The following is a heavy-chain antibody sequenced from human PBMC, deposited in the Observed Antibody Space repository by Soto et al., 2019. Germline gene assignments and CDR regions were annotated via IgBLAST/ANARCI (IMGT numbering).Heavy chain of an antibody. CDR3: ATSHKGYNWNYFDL. D-gene: IGHD1-20*01. CDR1: GGAMNVSYDS. Sequence: PSYTISLTCAVCGGAMNVSYDSWAWLGQSPGKGPEWIGSVFYTGFTSYNPSLESRVSVSVDTSKRQFSLKLSAVTAADTAVYYCATSHKGYNWNYFDLWGQGALVTVTS. J-gene: IGHJ4*02. CDR2: VFYTGFT. V-gene: IGHV4-39*01.